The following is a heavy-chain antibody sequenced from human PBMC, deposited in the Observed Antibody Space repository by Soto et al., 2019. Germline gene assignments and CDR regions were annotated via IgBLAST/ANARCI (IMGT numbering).Heavy chain of an antibody. V-gene: IGHV1-69*13. Sequence: SVRVSCKASGGTFSSYAISWVRQAPGQGLEWMGGIIPIFGTANYAQKFQGRVTITADESTSTAYMELSSLRSEDTAVYYCARERPYCSSNSCYYYYGMDVSGQGTTVTVSS. D-gene: IGHD2-2*01. CDR3: ARERPYCSSNSCYYYYGMDV. CDR2: IIPIFGTA. J-gene: IGHJ6*02. CDR1: GGTFSSYA.